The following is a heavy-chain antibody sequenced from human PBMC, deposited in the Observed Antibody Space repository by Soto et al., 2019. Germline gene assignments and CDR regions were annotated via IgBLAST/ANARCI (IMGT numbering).Heavy chain of an antibody. CDR2: IKSKTDGGTT. CDR3: TTDPSSSSSVGDGMDV. CDR1: GFTFSNAW. V-gene: IGHV3-15*07. Sequence: GGSLRLSCAASGFTFSNAWMNWFRQAPGKGLEWVGRIKSKTDGGTTDYAAPVKGRFTISRDDSKNTLYLQMNSLKTEDTAVYYCTTDPSSSSSVGDGMDVWGQGTTVTVSS. D-gene: IGHD6-13*01. J-gene: IGHJ6*02.